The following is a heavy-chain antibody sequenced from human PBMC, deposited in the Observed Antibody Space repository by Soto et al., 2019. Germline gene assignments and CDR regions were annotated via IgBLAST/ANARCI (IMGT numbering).Heavy chain of an antibody. V-gene: IGHV3-33*01. Sequence: GGTLRHSCVACGFTFRSYGIHWVRQAPGKGLEWVAVISYDASDKYDAQSVKGRFTIDREDNNNPMYLQMTSLRAEDTAVYYCARKPRLGFLDYYCMDVWVQGTAVTVSS. CDR3: ARKPRLGFLDYYCMDV. J-gene: IGHJ6*01. D-gene: IGHD3-16*01. CDR2: ISYDASDK. CDR1: GFTFRSYG.